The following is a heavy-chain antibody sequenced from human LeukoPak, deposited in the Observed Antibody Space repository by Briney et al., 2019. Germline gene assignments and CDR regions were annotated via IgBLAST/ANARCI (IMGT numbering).Heavy chain of an antibody. Sequence: GRSLRLSCAAAGFTFGDFGMHWVRQAPGKGLEWVALIWKDGSDEFYADSVKGRFTISRDNSKNTLYLQMNSLRAEDTAVYYCARYSSSWYWYYFDYWGQGTLVTVSS. CDR2: IWKDGSDE. J-gene: IGHJ4*02. V-gene: IGHV3-33*01. CDR3: ARYSSSWYWYYFDY. D-gene: IGHD6-13*01. CDR1: GFTFGDFG.